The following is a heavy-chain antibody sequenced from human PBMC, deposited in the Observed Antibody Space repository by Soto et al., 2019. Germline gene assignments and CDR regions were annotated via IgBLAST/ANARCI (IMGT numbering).Heavy chain of an antibody. V-gene: IGHV4-34*01. J-gene: IGHJ4*02. Sequence: QVQLQQWGAGLLKPSETLSLTCAVYGGSFSGFSWSWIRQSPGKGLEWLGALNPSGSTNYHPSLNSRVTISVDTANNQFSLKLPSLTAADTAVYYCARGPPPLGVVTAIRPSDYWGQGALVSVS. CDR1: GGSFSGFS. CDR3: ARGPPPLGVVTAIRPSDY. CDR2: LNPSGST. D-gene: IGHD2-21*02.